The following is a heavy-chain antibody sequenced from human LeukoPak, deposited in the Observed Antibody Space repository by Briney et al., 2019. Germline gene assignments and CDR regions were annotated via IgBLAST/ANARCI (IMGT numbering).Heavy chain of an antibody. CDR1: GFTFTGYF. Sequence: ASVTVSCKASGFTFTGYFLHWVRQAPGQGLEWLGRISPNRGGTNSAQKFQGRVTMTRDTSVNVFYLELSSLRSDDTAVYFCASRHHTAYSGSSFYWGQGTLVIVSS. CDR2: ISPNRGGT. V-gene: IGHV1-2*06. CDR3: ASRHHTAYSGSSFY. D-gene: IGHD1-26*01. J-gene: IGHJ4*02.